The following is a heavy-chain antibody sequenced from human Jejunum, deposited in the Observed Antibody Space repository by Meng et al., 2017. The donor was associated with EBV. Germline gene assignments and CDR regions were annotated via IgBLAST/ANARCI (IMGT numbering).Heavy chain of an antibody. V-gene: IGHV3-15*01. Sequence: EVQLVESGGGLVKPGGSLRLSCVASGFTFTNAWMNWVRQAPGKGLEWVGRIKSETEAGTTDYAAPVKGRFTISRDDSKNTLYLQMNSLKAEDTAVYYCTTELSAPGIKFNWGQGTLVTVSS. CDR1: GFTFTNAW. D-gene: IGHD6-13*01. J-gene: IGHJ4*02. CDR3: TTELSAPGIKFN. CDR2: IKSETEAGTT.